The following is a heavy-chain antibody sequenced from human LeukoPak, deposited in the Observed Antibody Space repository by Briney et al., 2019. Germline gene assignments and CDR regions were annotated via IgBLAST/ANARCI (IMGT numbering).Heavy chain of an antibody. Sequence: PGGSLRLSCAASGFTFSSYAMHWVRQAPGKGLEWVAVISYDGSNKYYADSVKGRFTISRDNSKNTLYLQMNSLRAEDTAVYYCARDSSYNGEVWFDPWGQGTLVTVSS. CDR3: ARDSSYNGEVWFDP. CDR1: GFTFSSYA. D-gene: IGHD5-24*01. V-gene: IGHV3-30-3*01. CDR2: ISYDGSNK. J-gene: IGHJ5*02.